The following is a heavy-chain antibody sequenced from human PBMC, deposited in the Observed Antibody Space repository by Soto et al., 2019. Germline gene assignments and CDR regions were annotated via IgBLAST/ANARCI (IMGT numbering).Heavy chain of an antibody. V-gene: IGHV4-39*01. D-gene: IGHD2-21*01. CDR2: IYYRGNT. CDR3: ARLEGLATISYYFDY. CDR1: GDSINSDKYY. Sequence: SETLSLTCSVSGDSINSDKYYWGWIRQPPGKGLEWIGSIYYRGNTYYNPSLQTRVTISLDKSKIQFSLKLTSVTAADSAVYFCARLEGLATISYYFDYWGQGALVTVSS. J-gene: IGHJ4*02.